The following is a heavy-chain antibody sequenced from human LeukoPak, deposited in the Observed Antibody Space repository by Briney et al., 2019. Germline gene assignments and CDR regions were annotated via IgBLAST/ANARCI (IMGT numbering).Heavy chain of an antibody. CDR1: GGSFSGYY. CDR2: INHSGST. Sequence: PSETLSLTCAVYGGSFSGYYWSWIRQPPGKGLEWIGEINHSGSTNYNPSLKSRVTISVDTSKNQFSLKLSSVTAADTAVYYCARGFGLWLIWLDYWGQGTLVTVSS. J-gene: IGHJ4*02. D-gene: IGHD5-18*01. CDR3: ARGFGLWLIWLDY. V-gene: IGHV4-34*01.